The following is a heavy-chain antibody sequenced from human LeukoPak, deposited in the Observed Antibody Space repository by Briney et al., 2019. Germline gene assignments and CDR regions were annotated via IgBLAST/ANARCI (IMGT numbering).Heavy chain of an antibody. J-gene: IGHJ3*02. CDR1: GFTVSSNY. D-gene: IGHD3-10*01. Sequence: QAGGSLRLSCAASGFTVSSNYMSWVRQAPGKGLEWVSVIYSGGSTYYAGSVKGRFTISRDNSKNTLYLQMNSLRAEDTAVYYCARDTYMVRGVISRAFDIWGQGTMVTVSS. CDR3: ARDTYMVRGVISRAFDI. V-gene: IGHV3-66*01. CDR2: IYSGGST.